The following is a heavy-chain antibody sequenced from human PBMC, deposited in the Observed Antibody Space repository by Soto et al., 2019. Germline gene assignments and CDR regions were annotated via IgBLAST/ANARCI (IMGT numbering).Heavy chain of an antibody. V-gene: IGHV1-46*01. Sequence: EKLYCKTSGDGFTNYYMHWVRQAPGQGLEWMGIINPSGGSTSYAQKFQGRVTMTRDTSTSTVYMELSSLRSEDTAVYYCARSTIVVATFDYRG. CDR1: GDGFTNYY. CDR2: INPSGGST. D-gene: IGHD1-26*01. CDR3: ARSTIVVATFDY. J-gene: IGHJ4*01.